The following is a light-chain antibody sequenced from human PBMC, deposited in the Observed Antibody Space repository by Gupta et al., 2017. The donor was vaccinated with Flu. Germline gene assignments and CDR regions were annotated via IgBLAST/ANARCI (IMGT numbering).Light chain of an antibody. CDR2: WAS. CDR3: QQYYSTPWT. CDR1: QSVLYSSNNKNY. V-gene: IGKV4-1*01. Sequence: SLGERATINCKSSQSVLYSSNNKNYLAWYQQKPGQPPKLLIYWASTRESGVPDRFSGSGSGTDFTLTISSLQAEDVAVYYCQQYYSTPWTSG. J-gene: IGKJ1*01.